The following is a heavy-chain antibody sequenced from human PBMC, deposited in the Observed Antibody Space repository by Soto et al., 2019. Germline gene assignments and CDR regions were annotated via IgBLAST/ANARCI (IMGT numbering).Heavy chain of an antibody. CDR3: AKETHAYESNF. V-gene: IGHV3-30-3*01. J-gene: IGHJ4*02. D-gene: IGHD5-12*01. CDR1: GFIFSGYA. Sequence: QVQLVESGGGVVQPGRSLRLSCAASGFIFSGYAMHWVRQAPGKGLEWVAVISYDGNTQYYADSVKGRFTVSRDNSNNMLYVQMNNLTDEATAMYYAAKETHAYESNFWGQGTLGSVSS. CDR2: ISYDGNTQ.